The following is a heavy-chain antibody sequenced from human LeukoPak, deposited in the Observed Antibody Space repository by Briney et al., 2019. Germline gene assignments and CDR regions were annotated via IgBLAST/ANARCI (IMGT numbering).Heavy chain of an antibody. D-gene: IGHD1-26*01. CDR3: VRGAGATISYYHYYMDV. J-gene: IGHJ6*03. Sequence: SVKVSCKASGGTFSSYAISWVRQAPGQGLEWMGGIIPIFGTANYAQKFQGRVTITADESTSTAYMELSSLRSEDTAVYYCVRGAGATISYYHYYMDVWGKGTTVTVSS. V-gene: IGHV1-69*13. CDR1: GGTFSSYA. CDR2: IIPIFGTA.